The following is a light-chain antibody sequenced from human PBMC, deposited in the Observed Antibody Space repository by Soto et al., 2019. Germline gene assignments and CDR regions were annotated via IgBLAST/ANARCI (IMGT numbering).Light chain of an antibody. Sequence: EIVLTQSPGTLSLSPGERATLSCRASQSVSSNLAWYQHRPGQAPRLLIFGASSRATGIPDRFSGTGSGTDFTLTISRLEPEDFAVYYCQQYGNSPWTFGQGTKVDIK. CDR1: QSVSSN. J-gene: IGKJ1*01. CDR3: QQYGNSPWT. CDR2: GAS. V-gene: IGKV3-20*01.